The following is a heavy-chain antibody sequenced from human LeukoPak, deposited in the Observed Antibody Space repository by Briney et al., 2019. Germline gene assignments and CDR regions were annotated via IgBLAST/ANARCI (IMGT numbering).Heavy chain of an antibody. CDR1: GFTFDEYA. CDR3: ARDPPFGSGWSQNFFDF. CDR2: ISYDGGNI. J-gene: IGHJ4*02. Sequence: GGSLRLSCAPSGFTFDEYAMHWVRQAPGQGLEWVALISYDGGNIYYADSVKGRFTISRDNSKSRLFLQMNNLRVDDTAVYYCARDPPFGSGWSQNFFDFWSQGTLVTVSS. D-gene: IGHD6-19*01. V-gene: IGHV3-30*04.